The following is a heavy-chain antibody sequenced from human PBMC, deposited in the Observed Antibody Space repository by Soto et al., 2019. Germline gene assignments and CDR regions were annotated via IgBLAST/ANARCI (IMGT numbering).Heavy chain of an antibody. D-gene: IGHD6-13*01. Sequence: QVQLQESGPGLVKPSQTLSLTCTVSGGSISSGGYYWSWIRQHPGKGLEWIGYIYYSGSTYYNPSLKSRVTISVDPSKSQFSLKLSSVTAADTAVYYCARDSSIAAAGAWFDPWGQGTLVTVSS. CDR1: GGSISSGGYY. V-gene: IGHV4-31*03. CDR2: IYYSGST. CDR3: ARDSSIAAAGAWFDP. J-gene: IGHJ5*02.